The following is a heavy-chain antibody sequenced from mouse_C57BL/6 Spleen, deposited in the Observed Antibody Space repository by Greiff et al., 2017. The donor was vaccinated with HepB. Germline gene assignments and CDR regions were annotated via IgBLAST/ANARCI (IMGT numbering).Heavy chain of an antibody. CDR3: ASFGNWYFDV. CDR1: GFTFTDYY. D-gene: IGHD1-1*02. Sequence: DVHLVESGGGLVQPGGSLSLSCAASGFTFTDYYMSWVRQPPGKALEWLGFIRNKANGYTTEYSASVKGRFTISRDNSQSILYLQMNALGAEDSATYYCASFGNWYFDVWGTGTTVTVSS. V-gene: IGHV7-3*01. J-gene: IGHJ1*03. CDR2: IRNKANGYTT.